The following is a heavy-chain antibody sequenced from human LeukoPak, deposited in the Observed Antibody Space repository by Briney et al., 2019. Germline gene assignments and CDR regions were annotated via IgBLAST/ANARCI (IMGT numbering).Heavy chain of an antibody. CDR3: ARENNFGSGMDV. J-gene: IGHJ6*02. D-gene: IGHD3-10*01. CDR1: GFTFSSYA. CDR2: ITSGGLT. Sequence: GGSLSLSCAASGFTFSSYAMTWVRQAPGKGLEWVSAITSGGLTFYADSVKGRFTISRDTSKNTLYLQMNSLRAEDTALYYCARENNFGSGMDVWGQGTTVTVSS. V-gene: IGHV3-23*01.